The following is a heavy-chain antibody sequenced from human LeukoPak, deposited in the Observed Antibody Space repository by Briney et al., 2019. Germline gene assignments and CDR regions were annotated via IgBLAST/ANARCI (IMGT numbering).Heavy chain of an antibody. CDR1: GGSISSSSYY. V-gene: IGHV4-39*07. J-gene: IGHJ6*02. CDR3: ARDRNCGGDCRQGMDV. D-gene: IGHD2-21*02. Sequence: SETLSLTCTVSGGSISSSSYYWGWIRQPPGKGLEWIGSIYYSGSTYYNPSLKSRVTISVDTSKNQFSLKLSSVTAADTAVYYCARDRNCGGDCRQGMDVWGQGTTVTVSS. CDR2: IYYSGST.